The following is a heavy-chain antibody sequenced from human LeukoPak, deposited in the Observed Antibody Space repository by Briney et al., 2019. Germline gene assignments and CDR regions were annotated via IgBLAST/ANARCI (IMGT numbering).Heavy chain of an antibody. V-gene: IGHV4-34*01. CDR2: INHSGST. Sequence: PSETLSLTCAVYGGSFSGYYWSWIRQPPGKGLEWIGEINHSGSTNYNPSLKSRVTISVDTSKNQFSLKLSSVTAADTAVYYCARESRFLEWSPYYYHYYMDVWGKGTTVTVSS. J-gene: IGHJ6*03. D-gene: IGHD3-3*01. CDR3: ARESRFLEWSPYYYHYYMDV. CDR1: GGSFSGYY.